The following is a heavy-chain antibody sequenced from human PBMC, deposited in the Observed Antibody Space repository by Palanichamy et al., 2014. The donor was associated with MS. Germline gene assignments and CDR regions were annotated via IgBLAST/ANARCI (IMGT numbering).Heavy chain of an antibody. CDR3: VRDLGCSPTSCYRGLGRYYFDD. CDR2: IIPFFGTP. CDR1: GDTFNKFS. V-gene: IGHV1-69*01. D-gene: IGHD2-2*01. J-gene: IGHJ4*02. Sequence: QVQLVQSGAEVKQPGSSVKISCKASGDTFNKFSFSWVRQAPGLGLEWMGGIIPFFGTPKYAQRLYDRLTITADASTTTLHIEMTNLTSDDTAMYYCVRDLGCSPTSCYRGLGRYYFDDWGLGTLITVSS.